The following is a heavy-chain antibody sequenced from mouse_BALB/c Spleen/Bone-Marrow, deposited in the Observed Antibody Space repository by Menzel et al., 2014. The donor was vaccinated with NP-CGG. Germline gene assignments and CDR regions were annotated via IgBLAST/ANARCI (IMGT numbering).Heavy chain of an antibody. D-gene: IGHD1-1*01. CDR3: ARGSYYEGAIDY. CDR2: IWAGGST. J-gene: IGHJ4*01. CDR1: GFSLTSYG. Sequence: QVQLQQSGPGLVAPSQSLSITCTVSGFSLTSYGVHWVRQPPGKVLEWLGVIWAGGSTNYNSALMSRLSISKDNSKSQVCLKMNSLQTADTPMYYCARGSYYEGAIDYWGQGTPVTVSS. V-gene: IGHV2-9*02.